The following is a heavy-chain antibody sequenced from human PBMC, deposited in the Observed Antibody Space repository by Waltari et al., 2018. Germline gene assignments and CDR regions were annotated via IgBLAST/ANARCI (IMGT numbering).Heavy chain of an antibody. CDR2: ISYDGSNK. CDR3: AREKHPNWFDP. V-gene: IGHV3-30*01. CDR1: GFTFSSYA. Sequence: QVQLVESGGGVVQPGRSLRLSCAASGFTFSSYAMPWVRQAPGKGLEWVAVISYDGSNKYYADSVKGRFTISRDNSKNTLYLQMNSLRAEDTAVYYCAREKHPNWFDPWGQGTLVTVSS. J-gene: IGHJ5*02. D-gene: IGHD2-21*01.